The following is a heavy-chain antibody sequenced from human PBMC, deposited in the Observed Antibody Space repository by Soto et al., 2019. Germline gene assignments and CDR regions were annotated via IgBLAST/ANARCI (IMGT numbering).Heavy chain of an antibody. V-gene: IGHV3-30-3*01. J-gene: IGHJ4*02. D-gene: IGHD2-15*01. CDR2: ITSTGGSK. CDR1: GFTFRTYA. CDR3: ATEVVEAAGSDY. Sequence: PGGSLRLSCTTSGFTFRTYAMAWVRQAPGKGLEWVAVITSTGGSKYYGDSVKGRFTISRDNSQNTVFLQMNSLRAEDTAVYYCATEVVEAAGSDYWGQGTLVTVSS.